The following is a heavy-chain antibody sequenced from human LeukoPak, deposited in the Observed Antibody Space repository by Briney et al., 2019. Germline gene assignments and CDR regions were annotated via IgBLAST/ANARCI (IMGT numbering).Heavy chain of an antibody. V-gene: IGHV3-23*01. CDR3: AKLTVEKATVRLGAFAY. D-gene: IGHD5-24*01. J-gene: IGHJ4*02. Sequence: PGGSLRLSCAASGFTFSSYAMSWVRQAPGRGLEWVSAISGSGGSTYYADSVKGRFTISRDNSKNTLYLQMNSLRAEDTAVYYCAKLTVEKATVRLGAFAYWGERTLVSVSS. CDR1: GFTFSSYA. CDR2: ISGSGGST.